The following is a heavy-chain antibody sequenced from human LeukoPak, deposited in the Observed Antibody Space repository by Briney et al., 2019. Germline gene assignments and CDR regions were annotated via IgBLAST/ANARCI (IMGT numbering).Heavy chain of an antibody. CDR1: GFTFSDFL. V-gene: IGHV3-7*01. D-gene: IGHD2-2*01. CDR2: IKEDGSDK. CDR3: RQPETLAA. Sequence: GGSLRLSCAGSGFTFSDFLMSWVRQAPGKGLEWVAFIKEDGSDKHYVDSVKGRFTISNDNAKNSLYLQVNSVRAEDTAVYSCRQPETLAAWGQGTLVTVSS. J-gene: IGHJ5*02.